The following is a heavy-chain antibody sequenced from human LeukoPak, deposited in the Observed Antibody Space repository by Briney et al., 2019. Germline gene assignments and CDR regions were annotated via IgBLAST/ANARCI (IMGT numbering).Heavy chain of an antibody. Sequence: NPSETLSLTCSISGGSISINNFWWGWIRQSPGKAMEWVGSVYYSGSTYYNPSLTRRLTMSVDTSKNQFSLKLTSLTAADTAVYYCARGTSFGLMNSDNRGQGTLVIVSS. CDR3: ARGTSFGLMNSDN. V-gene: IGHV4-39*07. CDR2: VYYSGST. CDR1: GGSISINNFW. D-gene: IGHD2-8*01. J-gene: IGHJ4*02.